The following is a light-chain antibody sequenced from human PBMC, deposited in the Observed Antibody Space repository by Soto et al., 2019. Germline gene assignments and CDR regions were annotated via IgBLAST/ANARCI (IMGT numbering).Light chain of an antibody. J-gene: IGLJ1*01. CDR1: SSDIGAYDY. Sequence: QSVLTQPASVSGSPGQSITISCTGPSSDIGAYDYVSWFQQHPYKAPKLMISEVTNRPSGVSDRFSGSKSGNAASLTISWLQAEDEAYYFCFSFTTAPTHIFGTGTKVTVL. CDR2: EVT. CDR3: FSFTTAPTHI. V-gene: IGLV2-14*01.